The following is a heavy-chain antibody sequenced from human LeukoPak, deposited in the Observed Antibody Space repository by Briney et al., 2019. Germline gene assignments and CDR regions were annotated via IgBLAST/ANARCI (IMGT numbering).Heavy chain of an antibody. CDR2: IHTSGDT. J-gene: IGHJ6*03. Sequence: SETLSLTCTVSGDSIRNYYWSWIRQPPGKGLEWIAFIHTSGDTNYNPSLKTRATISVDMSKNQFSLRLGSVTAADTAVYYCARHAADYYYMDVWGQGTTVTVSS. D-gene: IGHD6-25*01. CDR3: ARHAADYYYMDV. CDR1: GDSIRNYY. V-gene: IGHV4-4*09.